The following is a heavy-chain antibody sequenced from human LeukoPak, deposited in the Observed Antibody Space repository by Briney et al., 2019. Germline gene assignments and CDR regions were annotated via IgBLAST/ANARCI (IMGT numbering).Heavy chain of an antibody. Sequence: ASVKVSCKASGGTFSSYAISWVRQAPGQGLEWMGWINTNTGNPTYAQGFTGRFVFSLDTSVSTAYLQISSLKAEDTAVYYCAREPLYGDYFPYYYYYGMDVWGQGTTVTVSS. D-gene: IGHD4-17*01. V-gene: IGHV7-4-1*02. CDR2: INTNTGNP. J-gene: IGHJ6*02. CDR3: AREPLYGDYFPYYYYYGMDV. CDR1: GGTFSSYA.